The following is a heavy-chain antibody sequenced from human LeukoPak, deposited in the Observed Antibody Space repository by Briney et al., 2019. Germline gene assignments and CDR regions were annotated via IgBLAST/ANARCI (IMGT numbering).Heavy chain of an antibody. CDR1: GASFSGYY. J-gene: IGHJ5*02. CDR3: ARGPRAYNYQLPTRVNWLDP. Sequence: PSETLSLTCAVSGASFSGYYWSWIRQPPGKGLEWIGEINHSGSTNYNPSLKSRVTISVDTSKNQFSLKLSFVTAADTAIYYCARGPRAYNYQLPTRVNWLDPWGQGTLVTVSS. CDR2: INHSGST. V-gene: IGHV4-34*01. D-gene: IGHD2-2*01.